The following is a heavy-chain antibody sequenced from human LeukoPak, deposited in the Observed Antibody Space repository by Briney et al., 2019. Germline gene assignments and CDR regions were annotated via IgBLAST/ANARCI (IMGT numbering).Heavy chain of an antibody. V-gene: IGHV3-9*01. CDR3: AKVRRSGYYYYAFDI. J-gene: IGHJ3*02. Sequence: GRSLRLSCAASGFTFDDYAMHWVRQAPGKGLEWVSGISWNSGSIGYADSVKGRFTISRDNAKNSLYLQMNSLRADDTALYYCAKVRRSGYYYYAFDIWGQGTMVTVSS. CDR1: GFTFDDYA. D-gene: IGHD3-22*01. CDR2: ISWNSGSI.